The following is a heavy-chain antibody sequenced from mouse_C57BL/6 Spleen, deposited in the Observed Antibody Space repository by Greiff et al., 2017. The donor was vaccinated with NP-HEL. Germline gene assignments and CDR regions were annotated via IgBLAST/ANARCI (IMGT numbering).Heavy chain of an antibody. CDR2: IDPSDSYT. CDR1: GYTFTSYW. Sequence: QVQLQQPGAELVMPGASVKLSCKASGYTFTSYWMHWVKPRPGQGLEWIGEIDPSDSYTNYNQKFKGKSTLTVAKSSSTAYMQLSSLTSEDSAVYNGARSPNDYGSSWYCEGWGTGTTVTVSS. V-gene: IGHV1-69*01. J-gene: IGHJ1*03. CDR3: ARSPNDYGSSWYCEG. D-gene: IGHD1-1*01.